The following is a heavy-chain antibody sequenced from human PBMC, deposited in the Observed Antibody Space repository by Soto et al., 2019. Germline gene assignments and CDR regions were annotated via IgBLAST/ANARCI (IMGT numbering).Heavy chain of an antibody. CDR2: INSDGSST. CDR3: ARDSPGGDWFDP. J-gene: IGHJ5*02. V-gene: IGHV3-74*01. Sequence: EVQLVESGGGLVQPGGSLRLSCAASGFTFSSYWMHWVRQAPGKGLVWVSRINSDGSSTSYADSVKGRFTISRDNAKNTRYLQMNSLRAEDTAVYYCARDSPGGDWFDPWGQGTLVTVSS. CDR1: GFTFSSYW. D-gene: IGHD3-10*01.